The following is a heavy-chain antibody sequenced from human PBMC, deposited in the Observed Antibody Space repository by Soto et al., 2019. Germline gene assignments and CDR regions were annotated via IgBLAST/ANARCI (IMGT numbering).Heavy chain of an antibody. CDR2: IYYSGNT. V-gene: IGHV4-30-4*01. J-gene: IGHJ4*02. Sequence: QVQLQESGPGLVKPSQTLSLTCTVSGGSTSSDNYWSWIRQPPGKGREWIGHIYYSGNTDYNPSLKSGLAIPIDTSKNQFSLKLSSVTAPDTAVYFCAREGGESSDGLYYFDSWGQGSLVTVSS. CDR1: GGSTSSDNY. CDR3: AREGGESSDGLYYFDS. D-gene: IGHD3-16*01.